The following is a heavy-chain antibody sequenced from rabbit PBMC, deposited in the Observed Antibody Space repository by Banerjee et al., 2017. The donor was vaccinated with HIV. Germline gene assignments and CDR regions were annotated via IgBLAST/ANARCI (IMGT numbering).Heavy chain of an antibody. CDR3: ARDAGGDGYSNDL. D-gene: IGHD7-1*01. J-gene: IGHJ4*01. Sequence: QEQLEESGGDLVKPEGSLTLTCTASGFSFSSSYWPCWVRQAPGKGLEWIACINTSSGNIVYATWAKGRFTISKTSSTTVTLQMTSLTAADTATYFCARDAGGDGYSNDLWGQGTLVTVS. V-gene: IGHV1S45*01. CDR2: INTSSGNI. CDR1: GFSFSSSYW.